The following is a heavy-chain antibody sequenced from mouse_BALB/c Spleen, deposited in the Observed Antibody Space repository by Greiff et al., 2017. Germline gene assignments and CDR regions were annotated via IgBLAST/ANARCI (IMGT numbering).Heavy chain of an antibody. CDR2: ISYSGST. CDR1: GYSITSDYA. CDR3: ARWTFDY. J-gene: IGHJ2*01. V-gene: IGHV3-2*02. Sequence: EVQLQQSGPGLVKPSQSLSLTCTVTGYSITSDYAWNWIRQFPGNKLEWMGYISYSGSTSYNPSLKSRISITRDTSKNTFFLQLNSVTTEDTATYYCARWTFDYWGQGTTLTGSS.